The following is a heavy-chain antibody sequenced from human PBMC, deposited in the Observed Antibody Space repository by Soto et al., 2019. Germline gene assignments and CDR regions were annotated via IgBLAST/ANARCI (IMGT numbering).Heavy chain of an antibody. D-gene: IGHD2-2*03. CDR2: ISRSGSDI. CDR3: ATVGYCSSTSCQTRYHYYEMDV. Sequence: GGSLRLSCSASGFTFSDYSMNWVRQAPGKGLEWVSYISRSGSDIYYADSVKGRFTISRDNAKNSLFLQMNSLRAEDTAVYYCATVGYCSSTSCQTRYHYYEMDVWGQGTTVTVAS. J-gene: IGHJ6*02. V-gene: IGHV3-11*01. CDR1: GFTFSDYS.